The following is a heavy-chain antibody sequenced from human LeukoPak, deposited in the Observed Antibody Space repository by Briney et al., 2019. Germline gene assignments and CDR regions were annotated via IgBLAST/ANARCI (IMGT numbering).Heavy chain of an antibody. CDR3: TALGGSSGWYSGAFDI. D-gene: IGHD6-19*01. Sequence: GGSLRLPCAAPGFTFSNAWMNWVRQAPGKGLEWVGRIKRKSDGGTTDYAAPVKGRFTISRDDSKNTLYLQMNSLRTEDTAVYYCTALGGSSGWYSGAFDIWGQGTMVTVSS. J-gene: IGHJ3*02. V-gene: IGHV3-15*07. CDR1: GFTFSNAW. CDR2: IKRKSDGGTT.